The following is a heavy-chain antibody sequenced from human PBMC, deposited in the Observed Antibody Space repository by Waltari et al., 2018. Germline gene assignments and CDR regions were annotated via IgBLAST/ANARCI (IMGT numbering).Heavy chain of an antibody. J-gene: IGHJ4*02. CDR3: ARIEQLGTFDY. D-gene: IGHD6-13*01. CDR2: IYHSGST. Sequence: QVQLQESGPGLVKPSETLSLTCTVSGYSISSGYYWGWIRQPPGKGLEWIGSIYHSGSTYYNPSLKSRVTISVDTSKNQFSLKLSSVTAADTAVYYCARIEQLGTFDYWGQGTLVTVSS. CDR1: GYSISSGYY. V-gene: IGHV4-38-2*02.